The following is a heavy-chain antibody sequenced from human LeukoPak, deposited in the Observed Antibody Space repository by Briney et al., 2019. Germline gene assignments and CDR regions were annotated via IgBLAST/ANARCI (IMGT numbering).Heavy chain of an antibody. CDR3: ARYADVGSVYFDY. V-gene: IGHV3-53*01. Sequence: GGSLRLSCAASGFTVSSNYMSWVRQAPGKGLEWVSVIYSGGSTYYADSVKGRFTISRDNSKNTLYLQMNSLRAEDTAVYYCARYADVGSVYFDYWGQGTLVTVSS. CDR1: GFTVSSNY. CDR2: IYSGGST. J-gene: IGHJ4*02. D-gene: IGHD3-10*01.